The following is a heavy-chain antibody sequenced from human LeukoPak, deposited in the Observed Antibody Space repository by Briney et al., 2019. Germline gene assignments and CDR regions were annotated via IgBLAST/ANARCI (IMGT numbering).Heavy chain of an antibody. D-gene: IGHD1-26*01. CDR1: GFTFSSYS. V-gene: IGHV3-48*01. Sequence: GGSLRLSCAASGFTFSSYSMNWVRQAPGKGLEWVSYISSSTIYYADSVKGRFTISRDNAKNSLYLQMNSLRAEDTAVYYCARRGSYVIDYWGQGTLVTVSS. CDR2: ISSSTI. J-gene: IGHJ4*02. CDR3: ARRGSYVIDY.